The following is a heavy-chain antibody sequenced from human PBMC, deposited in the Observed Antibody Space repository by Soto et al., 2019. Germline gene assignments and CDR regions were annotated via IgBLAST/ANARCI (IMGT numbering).Heavy chain of an antibody. Sequence: SETLSLTCTVSGGSISSSSYYWGWIRQPPGKGLEWIGSIYYSGSTYYNPSLKSRVTISVDTSKNQFSLKLSSVTAADTAVYYCARVFRTHFDYWGQGTLVTVSS. D-gene: IGHD2-2*01. CDR2: IYYSGST. CDR1: GGSISSSSYY. CDR3: ARVFRTHFDY. J-gene: IGHJ4*02. V-gene: IGHV4-39*01.